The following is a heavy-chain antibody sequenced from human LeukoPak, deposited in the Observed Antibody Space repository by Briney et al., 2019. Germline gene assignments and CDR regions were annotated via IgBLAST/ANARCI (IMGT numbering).Heavy chain of an antibody. CDR1: GGSISSSSYY. J-gene: IGHJ4*02. Sequence: SETLSLTCTVSGGSISSSSYYWGWIRQPPGKGLEWIGSIYYSGSTYYNPSLKSRVTISVDTSKNQFSLKLSSVTAADTAVYYCARLLDYYGSGSSDYWGQGTLVTASS. CDR2: IYYSGST. D-gene: IGHD3-10*01. CDR3: ARLLDYYGSGSSDY. V-gene: IGHV4-39*01.